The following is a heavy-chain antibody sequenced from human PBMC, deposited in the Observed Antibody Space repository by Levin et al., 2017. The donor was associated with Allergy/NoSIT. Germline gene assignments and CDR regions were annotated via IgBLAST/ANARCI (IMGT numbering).Heavy chain of an antibody. CDR1: GFMFSNYA. CDR2: ISGSGDRI. D-gene: IGHD1-26*01. Sequence: GGSLRLSCAASGFMFSNYAMTWVRQAPGKGLEWVSVISGSGDRIYYADSLMGRFTITRDNSKNMVHLQMNSLRAEDTAVYYCAKDKESGSYSYFYGLDVWGQGTTVTVSS. J-gene: IGHJ6*02. V-gene: IGHV3-23*01. CDR3: AKDKESGSYSYFYGLDV.